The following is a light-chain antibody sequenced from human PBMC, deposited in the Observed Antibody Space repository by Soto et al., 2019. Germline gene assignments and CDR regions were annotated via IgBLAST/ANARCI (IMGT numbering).Light chain of an antibody. CDR2: EVS. CDR1: SSDVGSNNY. CDR3: NSYTNSSTWV. Sequence: SALTQPASVSGSPGQTITISCTGTSSDVGSNNYVSWYQQHPGKAPKIMIYEVSNRPPGISNRFSGSKSGNTASLTISGLQTEDEADYYCNSYTNSSTWVFGGGTKLTVL. V-gene: IGLV2-14*01. J-gene: IGLJ3*02.